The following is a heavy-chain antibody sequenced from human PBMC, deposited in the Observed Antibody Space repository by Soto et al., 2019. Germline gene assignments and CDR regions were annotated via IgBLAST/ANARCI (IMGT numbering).Heavy chain of an antibody. D-gene: IGHD1-26*01. Sequence: QVQLVESGGGVVQPGRSLRLSCAASGFTFSSYGMHWVRQAPGKGLEWVAVISYDGSNKYYADSVKGRFTISRDNSKNTLYLQMNSLRAEDTAVYYCAKDAEGGSYYFFDYWGQGTLVTVSS. CDR1: GFTFSSYG. V-gene: IGHV3-30*18. J-gene: IGHJ4*02. CDR2: ISYDGSNK. CDR3: AKDAEGGSYYFFDY.